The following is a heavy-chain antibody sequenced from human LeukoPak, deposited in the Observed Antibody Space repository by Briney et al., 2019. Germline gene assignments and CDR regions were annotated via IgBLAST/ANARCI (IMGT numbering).Heavy chain of an antibody. CDR1: GGIFSSYS. D-gene: IGHD1-26*01. CDR2: IIPVFGTV. V-gene: IGHV1-69*13. Sequence: ASVKVSCKAPGGIFSSYSFNWVRQAPGQGLEWMGGIIPVFGTVKYAQKFLGRVTITADESATTYMDLKRLRLEDTAVYYCATTATVAGLVGALPDAFDIWGQGTMVTVSS. J-gene: IGHJ3*02. CDR3: ATTATVAGLVGALPDAFDI.